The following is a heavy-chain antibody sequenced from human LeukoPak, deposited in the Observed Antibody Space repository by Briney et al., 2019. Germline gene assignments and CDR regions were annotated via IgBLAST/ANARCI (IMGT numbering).Heavy chain of an antibody. CDR3: ARHNDPGYSSSWRPRTIDY. J-gene: IGHJ4*02. V-gene: IGHV4-39*01. CDR2: IYYSGST. CDR1: GGSIRSSSYY. Sequence: PSETLSLTCTVSGGSIRSSSYYWGWIRQPPGKGLEWIGSIYYSGSTYYNPSLKSRVTISVDTSKNQFSLKLSSVTAADTAVYYCARHNDPGYSSSWRPRTIDYWGQGTLVTVSS. D-gene: IGHD6-13*01.